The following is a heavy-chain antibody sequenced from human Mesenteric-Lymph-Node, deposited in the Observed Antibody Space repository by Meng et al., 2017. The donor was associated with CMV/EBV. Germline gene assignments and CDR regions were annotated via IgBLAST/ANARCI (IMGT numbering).Heavy chain of an antibody. V-gene: IGHV3-21*01. Sequence: GESLKISCVASGFTFTNYNLNWVRQAPGKGLEWVSSISTSSRYISYAASVQGRFTISRDDAKNSVYLQMTSLRADDTAVFYCARSIVAAGTYYHYGMDVWGQGTTVTVSS. CDR1: GFTFTNYN. J-gene: IGHJ6*02. CDR3: ARSIVAAGTYYHYGMDV. D-gene: IGHD5-12*01. CDR2: ISTSSRYI.